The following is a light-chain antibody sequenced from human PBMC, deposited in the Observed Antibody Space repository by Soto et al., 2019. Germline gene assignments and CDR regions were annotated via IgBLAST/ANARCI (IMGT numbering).Light chain of an antibody. Sequence: QSVLTQPPSASGTPGQRVTISCSGSSSNIGSNTVNWNQQLPGTAPKLLIYSNNQRPSGVPDRFSGSKSGTSASLAISGLQSEDEADYYCAAWDGSLNGWVFGGGTKLPVL. V-gene: IGLV1-44*01. CDR3: AAWDGSLNGWV. J-gene: IGLJ3*02. CDR1: SSNIGSNT. CDR2: SNN.